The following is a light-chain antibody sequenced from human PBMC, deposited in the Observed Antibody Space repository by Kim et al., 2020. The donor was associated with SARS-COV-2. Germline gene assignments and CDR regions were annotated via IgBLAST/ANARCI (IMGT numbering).Light chain of an antibody. Sequence: LSTGERATLSCRASQSVTSNYLAWYQQKPGQTPRLLIYGASSRATGIPDRFSGSGSGTDFTLTISRLEPEDFAVYYCQQYGSSPRFGGGTKVDIK. CDR1: QSVTSNY. V-gene: IGKV3-20*01. J-gene: IGKJ4*01. CDR2: GAS. CDR3: QQYGSSPR.